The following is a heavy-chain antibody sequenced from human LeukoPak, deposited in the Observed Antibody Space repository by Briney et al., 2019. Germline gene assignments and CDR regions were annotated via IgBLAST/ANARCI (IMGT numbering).Heavy chain of an antibody. Sequence: ASVKVSCKASGYTFTSYYMHWVRQAPGQGLEWMGIINPSGGSTSYAQKFQGRVTLTRDMSTSTVYMELSSLRSEDTAVYYCARAGNYGHTDYWGQGTLVTVSS. V-gene: IGHV1-46*01. J-gene: IGHJ4*02. CDR2: INPSGGST. D-gene: IGHD1-7*01. CDR3: ARAGNYGHTDY. CDR1: GYTFTSYY.